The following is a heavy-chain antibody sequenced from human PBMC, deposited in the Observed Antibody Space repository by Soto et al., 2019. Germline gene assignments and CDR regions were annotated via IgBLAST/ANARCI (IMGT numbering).Heavy chain of an antibody. Sequence: LSLPGSVYGGSFSGYYWSWIRQPPGKGLEWIGEINHSGSTNYNPSLKSRVTISVDTSKNQFSLKLSSVTAADTAVYYCARGPIGMDVWGQGTTVTVSS. J-gene: IGHJ6*02. V-gene: IGHV4-34*01. CDR2: INHSGST. CDR1: GGSFSGYY. CDR3: ARGPIGMDV.